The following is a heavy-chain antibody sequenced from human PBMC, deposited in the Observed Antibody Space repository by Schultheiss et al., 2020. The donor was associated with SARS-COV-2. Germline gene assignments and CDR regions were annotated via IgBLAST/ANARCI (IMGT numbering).Heavy chain of an antibody. CDR3: ASSPPAYSGYANE. CDR2: ISWNSGSI. V-gene: IGHV3-9*01. D-gene: IGHD5-12*01. Sequence: GGSLRLSCAASGFTFDDYAMHWVRQAPGKGLEWVSGISWNSGSIGYADSVKGRFTISRDNAKNTLYLQMSSLRAEDTAVYYCASSPPAYSGYANEWGQGTLVTVSS. J-gene: IGHJ4*02. CDR1: GFTFDDYA.